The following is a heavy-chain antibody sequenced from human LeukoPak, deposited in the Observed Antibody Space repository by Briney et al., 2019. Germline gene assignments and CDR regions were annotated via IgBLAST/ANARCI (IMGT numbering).Heavy chain of an antibody. V-gene: IGHV4-4*09. CDR2: IYTSGST. CDR1: GGSISSYY. CDR3: ARDIRSHNGPGGYYYYYMDV. D-gene: IGHD2-15*01. J-gene: IGHJ6*03. Sequence: SETLSLTCTVSGGSISSYYWSWIRQPPGKGLEWIGYIYTSGSTNYNPSLKSRVTISVDTSKNQFSLTLSSVTAADTAVYHCARDIRSHNGPGGYYYYYMDVWGKGTTVTVSS.